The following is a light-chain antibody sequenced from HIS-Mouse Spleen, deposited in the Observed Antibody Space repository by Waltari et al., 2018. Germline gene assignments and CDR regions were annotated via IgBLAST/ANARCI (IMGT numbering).Light chain of an antibody. CDR2: EDS. CDR3: YSTDSSGNHRV. V-gene: IGLV3-10*01. Sequence: SYELTQPPSVSVSPGQTARITCSGDALPKKYAYWYQQKSGQTPGVVIYEDSKRPAGIPEGFSGSSSGTMATLTISGAQVEDEAEYYCYSTDSSGNHRVFGGGTKLTVL. J-gene: IGLJ2*01. CDR1: ALPKKY.